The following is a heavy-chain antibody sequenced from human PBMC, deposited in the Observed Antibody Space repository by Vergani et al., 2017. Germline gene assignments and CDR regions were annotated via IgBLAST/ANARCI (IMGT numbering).Heavy chain of an antibody. CDR1: GGSISSYY. J-gene: IGHJ6*02. CDR3: ARDRNDFWSGYGYYYGMDV. V-gene: IGHV4-4*07. D-gene: IGHD3-3*01. Sequence: QVQLQESGPGLVKPSETLSLTCTVSGGSISSYYWSWIRQPAGKGLEWIGRIYTSGSTNYNPSLKSRVTISVDTSKNQFSLKLSSVTAADTAVYYCARDRNDFWSGYGYYYGMDVWGQGTTVTVSS. CDR2: IYTSGST.